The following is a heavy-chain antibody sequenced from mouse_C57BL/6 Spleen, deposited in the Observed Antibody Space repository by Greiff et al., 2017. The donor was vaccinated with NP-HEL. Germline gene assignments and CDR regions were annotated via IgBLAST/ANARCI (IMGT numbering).Heavy chain of an antibody. V-gene: IGHV1-9*01. J-gene: IGHJ2*01. CDR1: GYTFTGYW. D-gene: IGHD2-3*01. CDR3: ARQGGYSYYFDY. CDR2: ILPGSGST. Sequence: QVQLQQSGAELMKPGASVKLSCKATGYTFTGYWIEWVKQRPGHGLEWIGEILPGSGSTNYNEKFKGKATFTADTSSNTAYMQLSSLTTEESAIYYCARQGGYSYYFDYWGQGTTLTVSS.